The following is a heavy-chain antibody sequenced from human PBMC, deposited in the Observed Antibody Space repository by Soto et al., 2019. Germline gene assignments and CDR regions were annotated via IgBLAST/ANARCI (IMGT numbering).Heavy chain of an antibody. CDR3: ARRYGGNFDY. D-gene: IGHD3-16*01. CDR1: GGSFSGSY. Sequence: SETLCLTCAVYGGSFSGSYWNWIRQPPGKGLEWTGEINHSGSTNYTSSLKSRVTISVDTSKNQFSLKLSSVTAADTAVYYCARRYGGNFDYWGQGTLVTVSS. V-gene: IGHV4-34*01. CDR2: INHSGST. J-gene: IGHJ4*02.